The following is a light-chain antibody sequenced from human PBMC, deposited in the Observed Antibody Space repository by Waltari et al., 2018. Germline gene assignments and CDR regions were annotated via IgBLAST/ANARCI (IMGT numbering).Light chain of an antibody. CDR2: EVS. J-gene: IGLJ1*01. Sequence: QSALTQPASVSGSPGQSITISCTGTSSDVGSYNLGSWYQQHPGKAPKLMIDEVSKRPSGVSNRFSGSKSGNTASLTISGLQAEDEADYYCCSYAGSSTFVFGTGTKVTVL. CDR1: SSDVGSYNL. CDR3: CSYAGSSTFV. V-gene: IGLV2-23*02.